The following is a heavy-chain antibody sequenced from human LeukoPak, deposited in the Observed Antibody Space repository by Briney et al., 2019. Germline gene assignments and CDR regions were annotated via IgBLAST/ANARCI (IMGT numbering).Heavy chain of an antibody. CDR2: ISAYNGNT. CDR3: ARDTYYYDSSDAFDI. CDR1: GYTFTSYA. J-gene: IGHJ3*02. Sequence: ASVKVSCKASGYTFTSYAMNWVRQAPGQGLGWMGWISAYNGNTNYAQKLQGRVTMTTDTSTSTAYMELRSLRSDDTAVYYCARDTYYYDSSDAFDIWGQGTMVTVSS. D-gene: IGHD3-22*01. V-gene: IGHV1-18*01.